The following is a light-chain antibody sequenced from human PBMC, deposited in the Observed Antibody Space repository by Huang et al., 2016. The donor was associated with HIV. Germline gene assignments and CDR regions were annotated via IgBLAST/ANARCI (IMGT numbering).Light chain of an antibody. V-gene: IGKV2-28*01. Sequence: EIVMTQSPLSLSVTPGEPASISCRSSQSLLHSDGYNYLDWYVQKPGHSPQLLIYLGSYQASGVPDRFSGSGSGTDFTLKINRVEADDVGVYYFMQALHKLTFGGGTKVEIK. CDR3: MQALHKLT. CDR2: LGS. CDR1: QSLLHSDGYNY. J-gene: IGKJ4*01.